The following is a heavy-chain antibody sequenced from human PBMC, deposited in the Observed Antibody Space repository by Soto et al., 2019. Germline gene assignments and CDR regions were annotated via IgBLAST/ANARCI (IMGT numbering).Heavy chain of an antibody. Sequence: QVQLLQSGAEVKKPGASVRVSCKTSGYTFTRYGVSWVRQAPGQGLEWMGWISGYNGNTKEAHKFEGRVIMTTDTAANTAHMELRSLTSTETAVDYFARGSAYSTPWSFDSWGQGTLVTVSS. J-gene: IGHJ4*02. CDR1: GYTFTRYG. D-gene: IGHD2-8*01. V-gene: IGHV1-18*01. CDR3: ARGSAYSTPWSFDS. CDR2: ISGYNGNT.